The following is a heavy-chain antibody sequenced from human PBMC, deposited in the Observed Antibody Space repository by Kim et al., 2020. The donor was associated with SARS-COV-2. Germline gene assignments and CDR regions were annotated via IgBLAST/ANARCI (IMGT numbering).Heavy chain of an antibody. CDR3: AKGGWVGASVGTDY. Sequence: GGSLRLSCAVSGFTFSNYAMSWVRQAPGKGLEWVSVISGSGASTYYADSMKGRFTISRDNSKNTLYLQMNSLRAEDTAVYYCAKGGWVGASVGTDYWGQGTLVTVSS. D-gene: IGHD1-26*01. CDR2: ISGSGAST. V-gene: IGHV3-23*01. J-gene: IGHJ4*02. CDR1: GFTFSNYA.